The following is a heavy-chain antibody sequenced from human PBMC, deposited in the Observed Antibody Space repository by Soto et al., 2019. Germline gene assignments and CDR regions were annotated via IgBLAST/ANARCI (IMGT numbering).Heavy chain of an antibody. D-gene: IGHD6-19*01. V-gene: IGHV3-30-3*01. CDR1: GFTFSSYA. Sequence: PGGSLRLSCAASGFTFSSYAMHWVRQAPDKGLEWVAVISYDGSNKYYADSVKGRFTISRDNSKNALYLQMNSLRAEDTAVYYCARDWEAVAGFDYWGQGTLVTVSS. CDR3: ARDWEAVAGFDY. J-gene: IGHJ4*02. CDR2: ISYDGSNK.